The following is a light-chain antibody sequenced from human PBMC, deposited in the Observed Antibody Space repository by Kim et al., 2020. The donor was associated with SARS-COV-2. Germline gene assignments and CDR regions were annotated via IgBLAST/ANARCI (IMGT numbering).Light chain of an antibody. J-gene: IGKJ3*01. CDR1: QSVSSN. CDR3: QQYNNWLIT. Sequence: SPEERATLSCRASQSVSSNLAWYQQKPGQAPRLLIYGASTRATGIPARFSGSGSGTEFTLTISSLQSEDFAVYYCQQYNNWLITFGPGTKVDIK. V-gene: IGKV3-15*01. CDR2: GAS.